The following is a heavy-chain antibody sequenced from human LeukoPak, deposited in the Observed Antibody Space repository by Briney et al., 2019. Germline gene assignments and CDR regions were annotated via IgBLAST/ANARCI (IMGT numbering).Heavy chain of an antibody. CDR3: ARSPWGFREFQWLDY. Sequence: PGGSLRLSCAASGFTFSDHYMSWIRQAPGKGLEWVSYISSSGSTIYYADSVKGRFTISRDNAKNSLYLQMNSLRAEDTAVYYCARSPWGFREFQWLDYWGQGTLVTVSS. V-gene: IGHV3-11*01. D-gene: IGHD3-10*01. CDR1: GFTFSDHY. CDR2: ISSSGSTI. J-gene: IGHJ4*02.